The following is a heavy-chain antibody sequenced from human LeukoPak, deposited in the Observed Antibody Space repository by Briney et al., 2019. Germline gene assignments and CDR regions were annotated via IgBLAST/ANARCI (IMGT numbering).Heavy chain of an antibody. D-gene: IGHD6-19*01. Sequence: GGSLRLSCAASGFTFSSYSMNWVRQAPGKGLEWVSSISSSSSYIYYADSVKGRFTISRDNAKNPLYLQMNSLRAEDTAVYYCARGLYSSGWQTIDYWGQGTLVTVSS. CDR3: ARGLYSSGWQTIDY. J-gene: IGHJ4*02. CDR2: ISSSSSYI. CDR1: GFTFSSYS. V-gene: IGHV3-21*01.